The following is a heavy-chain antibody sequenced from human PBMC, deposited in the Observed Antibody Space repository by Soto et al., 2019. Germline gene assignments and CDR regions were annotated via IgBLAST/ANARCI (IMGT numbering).Heavy chain of an antibody. CDR2: IYYSGST. V-gene: IGHV4-31*03. CDR1: GGSISSGGYY. D-gene: IGHD5-18*01. CDR3: ARDRGIYGYGGDYYYYYGMDV. Sequence: QVQLQESGPGLVKPSQTLSLTCTVSGGSISSGGYYWSWIRQHPGKGLEWIGYIYYSGSTYYNPCLKSRSTISLDTSKNQFSLKLSSVTAADTAVYYCARDRGIYGYGGDYYYYYGMDVWGQGTTVTVSS. J-gene: IGHJ6*02.